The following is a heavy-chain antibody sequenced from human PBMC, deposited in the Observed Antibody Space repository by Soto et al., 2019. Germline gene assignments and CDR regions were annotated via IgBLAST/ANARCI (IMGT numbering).Heavy chain of an antibody. CDR2: ISGSGGST. CDR3: AKDLDYSPASDYYYGMDV. CDR1: GFTFSSYA. J-gene: IGHJ6*02. V-gene: IGHV3-23*01. Sequence: GGSLRLSCAASGFTFSSYAMSWVRQSPGKGLEWVSAISGSGGSTYYADSVKGRFTISRDNSKNTLYLQMNSLRAEDTAVYYCAKDLDYSPASDYYYGMDVWGQGTTVTVSS. D-gene: IGHD4-4*01.